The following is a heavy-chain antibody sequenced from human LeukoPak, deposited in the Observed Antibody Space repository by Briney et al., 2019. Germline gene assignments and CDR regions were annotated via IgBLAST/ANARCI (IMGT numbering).Heavy chain of an antibody. D-gene: IGHD3-22*01. Sequence: TSETLSLTCAVYGGSFSGYYWSWIRQPPGKGLEWIGEINHSGSTNYNPSLKSRVTISVDTSKNQFSLKLSSVTAADTAVYYCASTYYYDSSGYYIGYWGQGTLVTVAS. CDR1: GGSFSGYY. CDR3: ASTYYYDSSGYYIGY. CDR2: INHSGST. V-gene: IGHV4-34*01. J-gene: IGHJ4*02.